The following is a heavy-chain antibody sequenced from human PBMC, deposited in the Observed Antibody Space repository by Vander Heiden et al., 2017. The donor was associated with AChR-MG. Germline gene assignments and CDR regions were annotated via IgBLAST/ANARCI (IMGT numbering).Heavy chain of an antibody. CDR2: MNPNSGNT. Sequence: QVQPVQSGPEVKKPGASVKVSCKASGYTFTSHDSNWVRQATGQGLEWMGWMNPNSGNTGYAQKFQGRVTMTRNTSISTAYMELSSLRSEDTAVYYCAINRNDDPVFDYWGQGTLVTVSS. V-gene: IGHV1-8*01. CDR3: AINRNDDPVFDY. J-gene: IGHJ4*02. D-gene: IGHD1-1*01. CDR1: GYTFTSHD.